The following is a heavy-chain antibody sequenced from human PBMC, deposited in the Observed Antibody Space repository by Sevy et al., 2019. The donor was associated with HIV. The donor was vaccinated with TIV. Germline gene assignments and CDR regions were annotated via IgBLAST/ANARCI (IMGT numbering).Heavy chain of an antibody. CDR1: GYTFTGYY. CDR2: INPNSGGT. Sequence: ASVKVSCKASGYTFTGYYMHWVRQAPGQGLEWMGWINPNSGGTNYAQKFQGRVTMTRDTSISTAYMELSRLGSDDTAVYYCASTKYYYDSSGYYYVDYWGQGTLVTVSS. V-gene: IGHV1-2*02. J-gene: IGHJ4*02. D-gene: IGHD3-22*01. CDR3: ASTKYYYDSSGYYYVDY.